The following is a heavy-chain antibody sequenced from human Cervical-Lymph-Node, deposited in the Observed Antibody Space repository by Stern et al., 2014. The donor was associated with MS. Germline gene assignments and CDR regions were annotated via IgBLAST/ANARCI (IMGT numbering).Heavy chain of an antibody. J-gene: IGHJ4*01. D-gene: IGHD3-3*01. V-gene: IGHV1-2*02. CDR1: GYIFTDYY. CDR3: ARGSGTAYDLRGDY. Sequence: QVQLVESGAEARAPGASMKVSCKASGYIFTDYYLHWVRQAPGQGLEWLGWINPNSGGTNYAQIFQGRVTMTRDTSISTAYMELRWLGSADTAVYYCARGSGTAYDLRGDYWGQGTLVTVSS. CDR2: INPNSGGT.